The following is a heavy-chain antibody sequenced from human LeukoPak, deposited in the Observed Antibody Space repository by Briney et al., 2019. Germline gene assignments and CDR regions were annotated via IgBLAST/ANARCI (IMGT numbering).Heavy chain of an antibody. V-gene: IGHV3-21*04. D-gene: IGHD3-22*01. CDR3: AKGRSYYDSSGPY. CDR2: ISSSSSYI. J-gene: IGHJ4*02. Sequence: PSETLSLTCSVSGGSISLSYYYWGWIRQAPGKGLEWVSSISSSSSYIYYADSVKGRFTISRDNAKNSLYLQMNSLRAEDTAVYYCAKGRSYYDSSGPYWGQGTLVTVSS. CDR1: GGSISLSYY.